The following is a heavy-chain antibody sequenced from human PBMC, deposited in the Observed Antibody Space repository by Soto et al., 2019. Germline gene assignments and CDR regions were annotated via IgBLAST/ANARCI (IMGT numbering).Heavy chain of an antibody. V-gene: IGHV1-8*01. D-gene: IGHD4-17*01. J-gene: IGHJ2*01. CDR1: GYTFTSYD. Sequence: QVQLVQSGAEVKKPGASVKVSCKASGYTFTSYDINXVRQXXGXXLEWMGWMNPNSGNTGYAEKFQGRVTMTRNTSISTAYMELSSLRSEDTAVYYCAVYGGNRYWYFDLWGRGTLVTVSS. CDR2: MNPNSGNT. CDR3: AVYGGNRYWYFDL.